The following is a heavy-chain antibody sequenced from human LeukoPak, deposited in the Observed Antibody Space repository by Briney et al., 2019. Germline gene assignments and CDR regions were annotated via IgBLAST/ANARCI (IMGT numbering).Heavy chain of an antibody. J-gene: IGHJ6*02. V-gene: IGHV4-39*07. CDR3: ARLRPDYDILTGFPMDV. Sequence: SETLSLTCTVSSDSISSSSYYWGWIRQPPGKGLEWIGSIFYSGSTYYNPSLERRATISVDTSKNQFSLKLSSVTAVDTAVYYCARLRPDYDILTGFPMDVWGPGTTVTVSS. CDR2: IFYSGST. CDR1: SDSISSSSYY. D-gene: IGHD3-9*01.